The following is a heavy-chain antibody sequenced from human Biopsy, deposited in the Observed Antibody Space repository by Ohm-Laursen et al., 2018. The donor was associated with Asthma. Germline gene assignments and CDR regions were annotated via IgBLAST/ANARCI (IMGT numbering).Heavy chain of an antibody. CDR1: GYSLTDLS. CDR3: ASDFPKDYVRYNFQF. J-gene: IGHJ4*02. V-gene: IGHV1-24*01. D-gene: IGHD4-17*01. Sequence: SVKVSCKISGYSLTDLSMHWVRQVPGQGLEWMGGHDPEEGGTVNARRFQGRVTMTEDTSTDTAYMELSSLSSDDTAVYYCASDFPKDYVRYNFQFWGQGTLVTVSS. CDR2: HDPEEGGT.